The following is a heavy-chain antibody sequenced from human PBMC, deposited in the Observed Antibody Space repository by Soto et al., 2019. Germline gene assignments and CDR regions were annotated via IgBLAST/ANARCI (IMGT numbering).Heavy chain of an antibody. CDR2: INPNNGNT. V-gene: IGHV1-46*01. D-gene: IGHD3-16*02. Sequence: GASVKVSCKASGYTFINYYMHWVRQAPGQRLEWMGMINPNNGNTNYAQKFQGRVTITRDTSASTAYMELSSLRSEDTAVYYCARGNDYIWGSYRSGRYYYYMDVWGKGTTVTVSS. CDR1: GYTFINYY. CDR3: ARGNDYIWGSYRSGRYYYYMDV. J-gene: IGHJ6*03.